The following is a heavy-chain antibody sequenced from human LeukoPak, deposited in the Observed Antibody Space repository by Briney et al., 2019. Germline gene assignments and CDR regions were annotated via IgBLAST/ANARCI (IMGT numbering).Heavy chain of an antibody. V-gene: IGHV4-61*02. CDR1: GGSISSGSYY. Sequence: PSQTLSLTCTVSGGSISSGSYYWRWIRQPAGRGLGWIGRIYTSGSTNYNPSLKSRVTISVDTSKNQFSLKLSSVTAADTAVYYCARGAYYDILTDYYNPSPFDYWGQGTLVTVSS. CDR3: ARGAYYDILTDYYNPSPFDY. J-gene: IGHJ4*02. CDR2: IYTSGST. D-gene: IGHD3-9*01.